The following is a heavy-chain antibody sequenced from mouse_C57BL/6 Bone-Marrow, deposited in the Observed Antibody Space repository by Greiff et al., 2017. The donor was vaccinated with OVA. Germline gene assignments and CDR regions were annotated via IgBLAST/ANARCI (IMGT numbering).Heavy chain of an antibody. J-gene: IGHJ4*01. CDR1: GYTFTDYY. Sequence: QVQLQQSGPELVKPGASVKISCKASGYTFTDYYINWVKQRPGQGLEWIGWIFPGSGSTYYNEKFKGKTTLTVDKSSSTAYMQLSSLTSEDSAVYYCAKRTVVATRAMDYWGQGTSVTVSS. V-gene: IGHV1-75*01. CDR2: IFPGSGST. CDR3: AKRTVVATRAMDY. D-gene: IGHD1-1*01.